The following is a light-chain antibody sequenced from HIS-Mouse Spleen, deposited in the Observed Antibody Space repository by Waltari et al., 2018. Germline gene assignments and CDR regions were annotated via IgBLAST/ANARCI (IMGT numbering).Light chain of an antibody. V-gene: IGKV1D-8*02. Sequence: AIWMPQSPSLLSASTGDRVTISCRMSQGIGSYLAWYQQKPGKAPELLIYAASTLQSGVPSRFSGSGSGTDFTLTISCLQSEDFATYYCQQYYSFPYTFGQGTKLEIK. CDR1: QGIGSY. CDR3: QQYYSFPYT. J-gene: IGKJ2*01. CDR2: AAS.